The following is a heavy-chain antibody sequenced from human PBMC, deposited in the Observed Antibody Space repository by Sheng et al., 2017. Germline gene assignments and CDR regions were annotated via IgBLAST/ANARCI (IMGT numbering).Heavy chain of an antibody. CDR3: ARELGIFGVLPHYYHMDV. D-gene: IGHD3-3*01. CDR2: IIPMFNTP. CDR1: GDTFSSYV. V-gene: IGHV1-69*13. Sequence: QVQLVQSGAEVKKPGSSVKVSCKASGDTFSSYVISWVRQAPGQGLEWMGGIIPMFNTPNYAQKFQGRVAITADESTSTAFMELSSLTSEDTAIYFCARELGIFGVLPHYYHMDVWDQGP. J-gene: IGHJ6*03.